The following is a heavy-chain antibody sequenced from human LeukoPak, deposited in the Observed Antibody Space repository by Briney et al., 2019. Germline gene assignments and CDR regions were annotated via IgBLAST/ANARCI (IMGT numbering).Heavy chain of an antibody. Sequence: PGGSLRLSCAASGFTFSSYWMSWVRQAPGKGLEWVASVKQDGSDKYSVDSVKGRFTISRDNAKNSLYLQMNSLRAEDTAVYYCARDLAGPPQEAFDIWGQGTMVTVPS. CDR2: VKQDGSDK. V-gene: IGHV3-7*01. CDR3: ARDLAGPPQEAFDI. CDR1: GFTFSSYW. J-gene: IGHJ3*02.